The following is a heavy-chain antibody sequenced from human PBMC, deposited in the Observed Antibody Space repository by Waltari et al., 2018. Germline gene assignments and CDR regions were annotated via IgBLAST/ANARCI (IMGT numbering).Heavy chain of an antibody. D-gene: IGHD2-15*01. Sequence: VQLQESGPGLVKPSETLSLTCAVSGDSISSGYYWGWIRQPTGKGLVWVANIKQDGSEKYYVDSVKGRFTISRDNAKNSLYLQMNSLRAEDTAVYYCAREGGGCSGGSCYRSHYGMDVWGQGTTVTVSS. J-gene: IGHJ6*02. CDR1: GDSISSGYY. CDR3: AREGGGCSGGSCYRSHYGMDV. CDR2: IKQDGSEK. V-gene: IGHV3-7*01.